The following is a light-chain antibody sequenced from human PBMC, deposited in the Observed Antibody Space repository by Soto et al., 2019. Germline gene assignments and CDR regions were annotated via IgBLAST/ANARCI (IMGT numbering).Light chain of an antibody. V-gene: IGKV1-13*02. Sequence: AVPLTQSPSSLSASVGDRVTITCRASPGVNSALAWYQQRPGKTPELLIYDASTLESGVPSRFSGSGSGTDFTLTINSLQPEDFATYYCQQFNAYPRTFGQGTKLEIK. CDR2: DAS. CDR1: PGVNSA. CDR3: QQFNAYPRT. J-gene: IGKJ2*01.